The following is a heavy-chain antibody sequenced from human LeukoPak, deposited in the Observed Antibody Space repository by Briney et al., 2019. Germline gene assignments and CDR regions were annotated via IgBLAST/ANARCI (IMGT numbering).Heavy chain of an antibody. CDR3: ARGGGSWVYYDY. J-gene: IGHJ4*02. CDR1: GYSFTGYY. V-gene: IGHV1-2*02. CDR2: IDSNSGGT. Sequence: ASVKVSCKASGYSFTGYYIQWIRQAPGQGLEWLGWIDSNSGGTTYAQKFQGRITMTRDTSITTAYMELSRLTSDDTAVYYCARGGGSWVYYDYWGQGTLVTVSS. D-gene: IGHD1-26*01.